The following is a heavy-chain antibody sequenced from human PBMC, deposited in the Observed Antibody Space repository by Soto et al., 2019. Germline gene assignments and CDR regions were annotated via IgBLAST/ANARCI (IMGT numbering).Heavy chain of an antibody. Sequence: EVQLVESGGGLVQPGGSLRLSCAASGFTFSSYWMSWVRQAPGKGLEWVAKIKQDGSEKYYVDSVKGRFTISRDNAKNSLYLQMYSLRYEDTVVYYCAGGPPGNPRYYYDGMDGWGQGTTVTVSS. CDR3: AGGPPGNPRYYYDGMDG. V-gene: IGHV3-7*04. CDR1: GFTFSSYW. J-gene: IGHJ6*02. CDR2: IKQDGSEK.